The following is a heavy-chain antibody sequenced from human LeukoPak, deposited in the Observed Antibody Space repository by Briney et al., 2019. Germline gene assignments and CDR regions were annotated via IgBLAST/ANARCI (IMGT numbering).Heavy chain of an antibody. V-gene: IGHV4-34*01. CDR2: INHSGST. D-gene: IGHD6-13*01. Sequence: GSLRLSCAASGFPISTNGMSWVRQAPGKGLEWIGEINHSGSTNYNPSLKSRVTISVDTAKNQFSLKLSSVTAADTAVYYCARSGSSSWYPYYYYMDVWGKGTTVTVSS. CDR3: ARSGSSSWYPYYYYMDV. J-gene: IGHJ6*03. CDR1: GFPISTNG.